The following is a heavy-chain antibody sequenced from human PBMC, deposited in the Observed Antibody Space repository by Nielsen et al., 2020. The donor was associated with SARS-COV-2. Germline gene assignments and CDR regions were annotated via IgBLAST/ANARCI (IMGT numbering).Heavy chain of an antibody. CDR3: ATSVSTGPTASGAFDI. V-gene: IGHV3-48*01. D-gene: IGHD4-11*01. J-gene: IGHJ3*02. Sequence: GESLKISCAASGFSFSSFGMNWVRQAPGKGLEWVSYISGSSTTIYYADSVKGRFTISRDNGQNSLYLQMNSLRAEDTALYYCATSVSTGPTASGAFDIWGQGTMVTVSS. CDR2: ISGSSTTI. CDR1: GFSFSSFG.